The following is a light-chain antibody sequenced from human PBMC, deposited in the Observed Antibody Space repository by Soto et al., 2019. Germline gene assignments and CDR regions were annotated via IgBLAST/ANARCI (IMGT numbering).Light chain of an antibody. J-gene: IGKJ2*01. CDR2: GAS. V-gene: IGKV3-15*01. CDR1: QRINSE. CDR3: QQRHTWPLT. Sequence: EIVMTQSPATLSLSPGERAALSCRASQRINSELAWYQQKPGQPPRLLIYGASTRATGVPARFTGSESGSEFTLTFSGLQSEEFAVYYCQQRHTWPLTFDQGTRLE.